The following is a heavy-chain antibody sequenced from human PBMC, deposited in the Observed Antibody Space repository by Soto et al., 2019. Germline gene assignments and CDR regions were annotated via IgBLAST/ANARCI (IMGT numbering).Heavy chain of an antibody. J-gene: IGHJ4*02. CDR1: GFTFSTFA. V-gene: IGHV3-23*01. D-gene: IGHD2-2*01. Sequence: PAESLRLTCAASGFTFSTFAMSWVRQAPGKGLEWVSAISGSGGSTYYADSVKGRFTISRDNSKNTLYLQMNSLRAEDTAVYYCATDEKRPAYWGQGTLVTVSS. CDR3: ATDEKRPAY. CDR2: ISGSGGST.